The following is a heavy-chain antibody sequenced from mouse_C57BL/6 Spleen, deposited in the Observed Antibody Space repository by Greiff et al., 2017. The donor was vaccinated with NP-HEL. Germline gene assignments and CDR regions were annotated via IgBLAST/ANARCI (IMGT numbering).Heavy chain of an antibody. V-gene: IGHV1-82*01. D-gene: IGHD4-1*01. Sequence: QVQLQQSGPELVKPGASVKISCKASGYAFSSSWMNWVKQRPGKGLEWIGRIYPGDGDTNYNGKFKGKATLTADKSSSTAYMQLSSLTSEDSAVYFCARGLGPFAYWGQGTLVTVSA. CDR3: ARGLGPFAY. J-gene: IGHJ3*01. CDR2: IYPGDGDT. CDR1: GYAFSSSW.